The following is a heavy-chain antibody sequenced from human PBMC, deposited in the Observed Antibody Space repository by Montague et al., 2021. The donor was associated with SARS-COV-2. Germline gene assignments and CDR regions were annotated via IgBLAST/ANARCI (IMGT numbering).Heavy chain of an antibody. CDR1: GGSISPYY. Sequence: SETLSLTCTVSGGSISPYYWSWIRQSPGKGLECIGYTSYSGSTDYNPSLKSRVTISIDTSKNQFSLKLSSVTAADTAVYYCARWGEYYDSPYYYYALEVWGQGTTVTVSS. V-gene: IGHV4-59*12. J-gene: IGHJ6*02. CDR3: ARWGEYYDSPYYYYALEV. CDR2: TSYSGST. D-gene: IGHD3-3*01.